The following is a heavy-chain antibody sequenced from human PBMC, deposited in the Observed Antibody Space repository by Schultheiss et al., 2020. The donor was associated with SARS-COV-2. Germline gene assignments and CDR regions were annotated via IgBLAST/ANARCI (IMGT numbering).Heavy chain of an antibody. J-gene: IGHJ5*02. Sequence: GESLKISCAASGFTFSSNAMTWVRQAPGKGLEWVSYISSSGSTIYYADSVKGRFTISRDNAKNSLYLQMNSLRAEDTAVYYCARESHYVWFDPWGQGTLVTVSS. CDR2: ISSSGSTI. V-gene: IGHV3-48*03. CDR1: GFTFSSNA. D-gene: IGHD3-16*01. CDR3: ARESHYVWFDP.